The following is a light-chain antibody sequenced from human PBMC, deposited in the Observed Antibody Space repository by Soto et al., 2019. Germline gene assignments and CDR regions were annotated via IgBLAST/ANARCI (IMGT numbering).Light chain of an antibody. J-gene: IGKJ4*02. CDR1: QSVSSY. Sequence: DIELTQSPASLSASVGDRVTLTCRASQSVSSYLYWYQQKPGKAPKLLIYAASSLQSGVPSRFSGSGSGTDVTLTIISLQHEDFLTYYCQQSYSTPRLTFGGGTKVEIK. CDR3: QQSYSTPRLT. V-gene: IGKV1-39*01. CDR2: AAS.